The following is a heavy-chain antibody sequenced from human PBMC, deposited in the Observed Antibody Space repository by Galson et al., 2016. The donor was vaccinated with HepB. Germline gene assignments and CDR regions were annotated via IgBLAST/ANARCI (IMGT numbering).Heavy chain of an antibody. CDR2: ISGDGRTI. CDR1: GFTFSYYY. D-gene: IGHD6-19*01. V-gene: IGHV3-11*01. CDR3: ARMFPLYSSGWYVRGDGWFDS. J-gene: IGHJ5*01. Sequence: SLRLSCAASGFTFSYYYMSWIRQAPGKGLEWVSYISGDGRTINYAGSVRGRSTISRGNAKTPLYLHMNSLTGEDTAVYYCARMFPLYSSGWYVRGDGWFDSWGQGTLVTVSS.